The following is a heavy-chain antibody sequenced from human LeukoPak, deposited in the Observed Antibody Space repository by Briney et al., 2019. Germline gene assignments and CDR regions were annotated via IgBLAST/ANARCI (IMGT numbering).Heavy chain of an antibody. V-gene: IGHV1-2*02. Sequence: GDSVKVSCKTSGYTFAAYYIHWVRQAPGQGLEWMGWITPNSGGTNYAQKFQGRVTMTRDTSISTAYMELSILRSDDTAVYYCARATGFDYWGQGTLVTVSS. CDR2: ITPNSGGT. CDR1: GYTFAAYY. J-gene: IGHJ4*02. CDR3: ARATGFDY.